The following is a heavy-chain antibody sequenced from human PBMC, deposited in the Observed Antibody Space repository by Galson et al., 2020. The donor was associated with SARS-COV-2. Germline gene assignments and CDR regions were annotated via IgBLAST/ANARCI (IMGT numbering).Heavy chain of an antibody. CDR3: ARDGSGSFVDY. V-gene: IGHV3-7*01. CDR2: IKEDGSEK. J-gene: IGHJ4*02. Sequence: GASLKISCAASGFTFSSFWMTWVRQAPGKGLEWEANIKEDGSEKNSVDSVKGRFTISRDNTKNSLYLQMNSLRVDDTAVYYCARDGSGSFVDYWGQGTLVTVSS. CDR1: GFTFSSFW. D-gene: IGHD6-25*01.